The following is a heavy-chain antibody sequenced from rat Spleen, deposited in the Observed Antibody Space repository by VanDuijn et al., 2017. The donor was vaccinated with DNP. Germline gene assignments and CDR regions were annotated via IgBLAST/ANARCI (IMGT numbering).Heavy chain of an antibody. CDR2: IWNTGGT. Sequence: QVQLKESGPGLVQPSQTLSLTCTVSGFSLTSYHVHWVRQPPGKGLEWMGVIWNTGGTRYNPALTSRLSISRDTSKSQVFLKMNSLQTEDTAIYFCTRDVPNYLDYWGQGVMVTVSS. V-gene: IGHV2-32*01. CDR1: GFSLTSYH. CDR3: TRDVPNYLDY. J-gene: IGHJ2*01.